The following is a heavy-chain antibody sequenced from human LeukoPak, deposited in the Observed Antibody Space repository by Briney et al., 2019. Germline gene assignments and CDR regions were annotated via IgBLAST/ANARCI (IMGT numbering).Heavy chain of an antibody. J-gene: IGHJ4*02. CDR2: IYYSGST. V-gene: IGHV4-39*01. CDR1: GGSTSSSSYY. Sequence: PSETLSLTCTVSGGSTSSSSYYWGWIRQPPGKGLEWIGSIYYSGSTYYNPSLKSRVTISVDTSKNQFSLKLSPVTAADTAVYYCARLPDIVDYWGQGTLVTVSS. D-gene: IGHD2-15*01. CDR3: ARLPDIVDY.